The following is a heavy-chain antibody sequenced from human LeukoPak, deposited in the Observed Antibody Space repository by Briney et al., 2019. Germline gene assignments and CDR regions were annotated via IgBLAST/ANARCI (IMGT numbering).Heavy chain of an antibody. J-gene: IGHJ4*02. V-gene: IGHV4-39*01. CDR3: ARHEVTTVHLDY. Sequence: SETLSLTCTVSGGSISSSSYYWGWIRQPPGKGLGWIGSIYYSGSTYYNPSLKSRVTISVDTSKNQFSLKLSSVTAADTAVYYCARHEVTTVHLDYWGQGTLVTVSS. CDR1: GGSISSSSYY. D-gene: IGHD4-17*01. CDR2: IYYSGST.